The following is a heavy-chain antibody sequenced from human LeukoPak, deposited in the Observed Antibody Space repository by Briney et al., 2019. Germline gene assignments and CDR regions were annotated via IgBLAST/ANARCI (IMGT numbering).Heavy chain of an antibody. CDR1: GGTFSSYA. Sequence: ASVKVSCKASGGTFSSYAISWVRQAPGQGLEWMGGIIPIFGTANYARKFQGRVTITTDESTSTAYMELSSLRSEDTAVYYCARGYHGSGSYFDYWGQGTLVTVSS. CDR3: ARGYHGSGSYFDY. J-gene: IGHJ4*02. V-gene: IGHV1-69*05. CDR2: IIPIFGTA. D-gene: IGHD3-10*01.